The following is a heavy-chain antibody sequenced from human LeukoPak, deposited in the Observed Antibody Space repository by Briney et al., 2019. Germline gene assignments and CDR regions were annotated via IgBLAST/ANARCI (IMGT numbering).Heavy chain of an antibody. CDR1: GFTFGSYS. J-gene: IGHJ4*02. V-gene: IGHV3-21*01. CDR2: ISSSSIYI. D-gene: IGHD5-18*01. CDR3: ARDLELWLNY. Sequence: PGGSLRLSCAASGFTFGSYSMNWVRQAPGKGLEWVSSISSSSIYISSADSVNGRFTISSDNAKNSLYLQMNSLRAEDTAVYYCARDLELWLNYWGQGTLVTVSS.